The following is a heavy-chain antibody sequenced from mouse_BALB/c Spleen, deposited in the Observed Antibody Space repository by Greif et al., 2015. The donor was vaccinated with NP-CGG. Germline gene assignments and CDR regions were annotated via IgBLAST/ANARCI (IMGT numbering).Heavy chain of an antibody. V-gene: IGHV1-84*02. CDR2: IYPGSGNT. J-gene: IGHJ4*01. CDR3: ARRIGTEAMDY. CDR1: GYTFTDYH. Sequence: QVQLQQSGPELVKPGASVKISCKASGYTFTDYHISWVKQKPGQGLEWIGWIYPGSGNTKYNEKFKGKATLTVDTSSSTAYMQLSSLTSEDTAVYFCARRIGTEAMDYWGQGTSVTVSS.